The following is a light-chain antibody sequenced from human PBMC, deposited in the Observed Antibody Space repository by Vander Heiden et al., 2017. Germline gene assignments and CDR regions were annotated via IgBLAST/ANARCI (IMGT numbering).Light chain of an antibody. CDR2: AAS. Sequence: EIVMTQFPATLSVSPGERATLSCRASQSISSNLAWYQQKPGQAPRLLIYAASIRDTDIPARFSGSGYGTEFTLTISSRQSEDFALYYCQHHKNWPRSTFGQRTRVEIK. CDR1: QSISSN. J-gene: IGKJ1*01. CDR3: QHHKNWPRST. V-gene: IGKV3-15*01.